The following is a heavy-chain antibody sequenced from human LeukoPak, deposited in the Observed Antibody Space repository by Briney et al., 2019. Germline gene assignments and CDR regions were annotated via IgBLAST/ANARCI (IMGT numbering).Heavy chain of an antibody. CDR1: GGSISNNY. V-gene: IGHV4-59*01. Sequence: SETLSLTCSISGGSISNNYWSWIRQPPGKGLEWIGYIYYSGNTNYNPSLKSRITISIDTSKNQFSLKLSSVTAADTAVCFCAREQGHIDYWGQGTLVTVSS. CDR2: IYYSGNT. CDR3: AREQGHIDY. J-gene: IGHJ4*02.